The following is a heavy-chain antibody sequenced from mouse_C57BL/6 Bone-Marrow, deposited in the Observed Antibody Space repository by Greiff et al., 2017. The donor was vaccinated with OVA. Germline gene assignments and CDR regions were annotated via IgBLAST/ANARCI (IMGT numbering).Heavy chain of an antibody. CDR3: ARRRRQLDY. V-gene: IGHV1-82*01. CDR1: GYAFSSSW. D-gene: IGHD3-2*01. Sequence: QVQLQQSGPELVKPGASVKISCKASGYAFSSSWMNWVKQRPGKGLEWIGRIYPGDGDTNYNGKFTGKATLTADKSSSTAYMQLSSLTSEDSAVYFCARRRRQLDYWGQGTTLTVSS. CDR2: IYPGDGDT. J-gene: IGHJ2*01.